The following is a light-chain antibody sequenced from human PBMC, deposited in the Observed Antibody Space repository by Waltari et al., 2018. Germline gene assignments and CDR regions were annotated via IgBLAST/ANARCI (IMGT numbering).Light chain of an antibody. CDR3: LLYDGSDQV. CDR2: STT. CDR1: AGAVTSGNY. J-gene: IGLJ3*02. V-gene: IGLV7-43*01. Sequence: QTVVTQEPSLTVSPGGAVTLTCASSAGAVTSGNYPNWIQQKPGQVPRSLIHSTTNRHSWTPARVSGSLLGGKAALTLSGLQPEDEAEYYCLLYDGSDQVFGGGTKLTVL.